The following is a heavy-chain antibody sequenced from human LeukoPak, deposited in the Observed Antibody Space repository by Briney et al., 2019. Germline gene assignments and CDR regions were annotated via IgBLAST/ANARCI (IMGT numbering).Heavy chain of an antibody. CDR2: ISGSGGST. V-gene: IGHV3-23*01. D-gene: IGHD3-10*01. Sequence: PGGSLRLSCAASGYTFNSYAMSWVRQAPGEGLEWVSAISGSGGSTYYADSVKGRFTISRDNSKNTLYLQMNSLRAEDTALYYCAKEPASGSCFDYWGQGTLVTVSS. CDR3: AKEPASGSCFDY. CDR1: GYTFNSYA. J-gene: IGHJ4*02.